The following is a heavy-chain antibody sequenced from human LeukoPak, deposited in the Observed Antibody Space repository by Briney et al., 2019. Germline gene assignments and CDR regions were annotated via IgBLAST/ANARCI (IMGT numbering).Heavy chain of an antibody. CDR1: GGSISSSSYY. J-gene: IGHJ5*02. D-gene: IGHD3-10*01. V-gene: IGHV4-39*01. CDR2: IYYSGST. Sequence: PSETLSLTCTVSGGSISSSSYYWGWIRQPPGKGLEWIGSIYYSGSTYYNPSLKSRVTISVDTSKNQFSLKLSSVTAADTAVYYCAGHVRVRLLWFGELSSPWGQGTLVTVSS. CDR3: AGHVRVRLLWFGELSSP.